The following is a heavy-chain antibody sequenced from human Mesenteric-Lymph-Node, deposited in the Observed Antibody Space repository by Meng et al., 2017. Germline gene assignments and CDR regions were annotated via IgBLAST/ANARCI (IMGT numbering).Heavy chain of an antibody. Sequence: QVQLVQSGAEVKKPGSSVKVSCKALGGTFSSYAISWVRQAPGQGLEWMGGIIPIFGTANYAQKFQGRVTITADKSTSTAYMELSSLRSEDTAVYYCARYVFDSSSLYSNWFDPWGQGTLVTVSS. CDR2: IIPIFGTA. V-gene: IGHV1-69*06. CDR3: ARYVFDSSSLYSNWFDP. J-gene: IGHJ5*02. CDR1: GGTFSSYA. D-gene: IGHD3-22*01.